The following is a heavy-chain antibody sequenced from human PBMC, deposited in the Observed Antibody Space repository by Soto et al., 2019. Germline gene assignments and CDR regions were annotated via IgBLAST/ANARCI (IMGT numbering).Heavy chain of an antibody. V-gene: IGHV1-2*04. CDR3: ARESSYRSSPMDV. CDR2: INPNSGGT. Sequence: ASVKVSCKACGYTFTGYYMHWVRQAPGQGLEWMGWINPNSGGTNYAQKFQGWVTMTRDTSISTAYMELSRLRSDDTAVYYCARESSYRSSPMDVWGQGTTVTVSS. J-gene: IGHJ6*02. D-gene: IGHD6-6*01. CDR1: GYTFTGYY.